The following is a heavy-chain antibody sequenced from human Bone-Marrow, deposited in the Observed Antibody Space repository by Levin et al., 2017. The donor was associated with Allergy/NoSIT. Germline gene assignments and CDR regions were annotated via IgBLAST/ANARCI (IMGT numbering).Heavy chain of an antibody. V-gene: IGHV3-23*01. CDR2: ISGGGGVA. D-gene: IGHD3-10*01. J-gene: IGHJ4*02. Sequence: PGGSLRLSCATSGFMFSGSAMTWVRQGPAKGLQWVAVISGGGGVAHYADAVKGRFNISRDDAKKTVFLQMDNLRPEDTGVYYCANLYGSGSYYKGLGLDDYWGQGSQVTVSS. CDR3: ANLYGSGSYYKGLGLDDY. CDR1: GFMFSGSA.